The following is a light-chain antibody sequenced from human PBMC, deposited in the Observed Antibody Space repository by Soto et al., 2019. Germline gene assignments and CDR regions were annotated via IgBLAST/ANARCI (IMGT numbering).Light chain of an antibody. Sequence: QSVLTQPASVSGSPGQSITISCTGTSNDVGGYNYVSWYQQHPGKAPRLMIYEVSYRPSGVSNRFSGSKSGNTASLTVSGLQAEDEADYYCSSKSSSGTLYVFGTGTKVTVL. J-gene: IGLJ1*01. V-gene: IGLV2-14*01. CDR3: SSKSSSGTLYV. CDR1: SNDVGGYNY. CDR2: EVS.